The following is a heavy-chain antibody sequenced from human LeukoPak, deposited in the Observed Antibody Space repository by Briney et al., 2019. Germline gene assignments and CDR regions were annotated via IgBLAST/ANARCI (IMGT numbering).Heavy chain of an antibody. CDR2: IKKDGSDK. Sequence: GGSLRLSCAASGFPFCSYWMSWVRQAPGKGLEWVANIKKDGSDKHYVDPVKGRFTISRDNAKNSLYLQMNSLRAEDTAVYYCARVPGTSNYYDSGSPDYWGQGTLVTVSS. D-gene: IGHD3-10*01. J-gene: IGHJ4*02. CDR1: GFPFCSYW. V-gene: IGHV3-7*04. CDR3: ARVPGTSNYYDSGSPDY.